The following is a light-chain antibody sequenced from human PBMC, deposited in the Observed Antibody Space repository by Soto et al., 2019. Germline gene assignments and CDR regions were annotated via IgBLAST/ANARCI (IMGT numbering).Light chain of an antibody. CDR2: DGS. CDR3: QQYSDYPYT. J-gene: IGKJ2*01. CDR1: PSIRSW. Sequence: DIQMTQFPSTLSASVGDRVTITCRASPSIRSWLAWYPKKPGKVPKLLIYDGSSLQSGVPSGFSGSGSGPEFTITSNSLQPDDFATYYCQQYSDYPYTFGQGT. V-gene: IGKV1-5*01.